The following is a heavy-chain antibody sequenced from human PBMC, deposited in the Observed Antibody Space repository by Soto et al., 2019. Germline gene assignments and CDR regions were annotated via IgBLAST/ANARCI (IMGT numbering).Heavy chain of an antibody. Sequence: QVQLVQSGAEVKKPGASVKVSCKASGYTFTSYDINWVRQATGQGLEWMGWMNPNSGNTGYAQKFQGRVTMTRNTSIRTAYMELSSLRSEDTAVYYCARGNTDYDFWSGYYRAYYYGMDVWGQGTTVTVSS. CDR1: GYTFTSYD. J-gene: IGHJ6*02. CDR2: MNPNSGNT. V-gene: IGHV1-8*01. D-gene: IGHD3-3*01. CDR3: ARGNTDYDFWSGYYRAYYYGMDV.